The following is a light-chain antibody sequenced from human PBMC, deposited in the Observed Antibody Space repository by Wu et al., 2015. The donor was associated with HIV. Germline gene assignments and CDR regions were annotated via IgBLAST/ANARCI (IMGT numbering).Light chain of an antibody. CDR2: GAS. CDR3: QHYNNWPPWA. V-gene: IGKV3-15*01. Sequence: EVVMTQSPATLSVSPGERATLSCRASESIRRNLAWYQQKPGQAPRLLIYGASTRATGIPARFGGSGSGTEFTLTIDSMESEDFAIYYCQHYNNWPPWAFGQGTKV. J-gene: IGKJ1*01. CDR1: ESIRRN.